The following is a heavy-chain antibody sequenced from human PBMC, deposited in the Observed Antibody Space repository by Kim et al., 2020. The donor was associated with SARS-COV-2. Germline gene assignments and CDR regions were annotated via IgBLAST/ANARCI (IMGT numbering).Heavy chain of an antibody. J-gene: IGHJ5*02. D-gene: IGHD2-8*02. CDR3: ARHHWTGSDRFEP. Sequence: SETLSLTCTVSGVSISSSTEYWDWIRQPPGKGLEWIGSIYYNGVTYYNPSLKSRVTISVDTSKNQFSLRLSSVTAADTAVFYCARHHWTGSDRFEPWGQGTLVTVSS. CDR1: GVSISSSTEY. V-gene: IGHV4-39*01. CDR2: IYYNGVT.